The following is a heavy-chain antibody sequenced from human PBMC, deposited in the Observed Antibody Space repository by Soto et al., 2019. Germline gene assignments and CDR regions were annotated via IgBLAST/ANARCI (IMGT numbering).Heavy chain of an antibody. CDR2: IIPIFGTA. Sequence: SVKVSCKASGGTFSIYAISGVRQAPGQGLEWMGGIIPIFGTANYAQKFQGRVTITADKSTSTAYMELSSLRSEDTAVYYCAREQWLSWFDPWGQGTLVTVSS. V-gene: IGHV1-69*06. CDR3: AREQWLSWFDP. J-gene: IGHJ5*02. CDR1: GGTFSIYA. D-gene: IGHD6-19*01.